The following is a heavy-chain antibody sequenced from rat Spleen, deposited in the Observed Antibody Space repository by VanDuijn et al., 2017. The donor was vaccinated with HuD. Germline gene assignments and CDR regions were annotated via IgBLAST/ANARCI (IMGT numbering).Heavy chain of an antibody. J-gene: IGHJ2*01. CDR2: IWAGGGI. Sequence: QVQLKESGPGLVQPSQTLSLTCTVSGFSLTSYNVHWVRQPTGKSLVWMGTIWAGGGINYNSAVQSRLSISRDTSKSQVFLKMNSLQPEDTGTYYCARHDYSGDVDFEYWGQGVRVTVSS. D-gene: IGHD1-1*01. CDR3: ARHDYSGDVDFEY. V-gene: IGHV2-30*01. CDR1: GFSLTSYN.